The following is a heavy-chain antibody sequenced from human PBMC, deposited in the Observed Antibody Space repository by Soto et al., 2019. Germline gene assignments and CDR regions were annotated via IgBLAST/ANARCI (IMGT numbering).Heavy chain of an antibody. J-gene: IGHJ4*02. Sequence: SETLSLTCTVSGGSISSSYWSWIRQPPGKGLEWIGYIYYSGSTNYNPSLKSRVTISVDTSKNQFSLKLSSVTAADTAVYYCARDLSTSSSGWDYWGQGTLVTAPQ. CDR1: GGSISSSY. D-gene: IGHD6-19*01. CDR2: IYYSGST. V-gene: IGHV4-59*01. CDR3: ARDLSTSSSGWDY.